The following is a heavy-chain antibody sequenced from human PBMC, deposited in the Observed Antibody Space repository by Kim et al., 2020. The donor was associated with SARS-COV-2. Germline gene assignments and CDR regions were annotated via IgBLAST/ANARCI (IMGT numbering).Heavy chain of an antibody. D-gene: IGHD1-26*01. CDR2: INHSGST. Sequence: SETLSLTCAVYGGSFSGYYWSWIRQPPGKGLEWIGEINHSGSTNYNPSLKSRVTISVDTSKNQFSLKLSSVTAADTAVYYCARRGVKWELLRKAFDIWGQGTMVTVSS. V-gene: IGHV4-34*01. J-gene: IGHJ3*02. CDR1: GGSFSGYY. CDR3: ARRGVKWELLRKAFDI.